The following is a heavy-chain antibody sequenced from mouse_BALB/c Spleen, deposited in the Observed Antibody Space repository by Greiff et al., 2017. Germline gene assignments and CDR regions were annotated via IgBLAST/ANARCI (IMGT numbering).Heavy chain of an antibody. V-gene: IGHV7-3*02. J-gene: IGHJ2*01. Sequence: EVKLMESGGGLVQPGGSLRLSCATSGFTFTDYYMSWVRQPPGKALEWLGFIRNKANGYTTEYSASVKGRFTISRDNSQSILYLQMNTLRAEDSATYYCARDHYGSRGYYFDYWGQGTTLTVSS. CDR2: IRNKANGYTT. D-gene: IGHD1-1*01. CDR1: GFTFTDYY. CDR3: ARDHYGSRGYYFDY.